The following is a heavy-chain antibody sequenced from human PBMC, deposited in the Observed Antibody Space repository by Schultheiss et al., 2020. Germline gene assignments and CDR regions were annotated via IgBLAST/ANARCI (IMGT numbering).Heavy chain of an antibody. V-gene: IGHV3-66*01. Sequence: GGSLRLSCAASGFSFSDNYMSWVRQAPGKGLEWVSVIYSGGSTYYADSVKGRFTISRDNSKNTLYLQMNSLRAEDTAVYYCARPLELGAVPDAFDIWGQGTMVTVSS. J-gene: IGHJ3*02. CDR1: GFSFSDNY. D-gene: IGHD7-27*01. CDR3: ARPLELGAVPDAFDI. CDR2: IYSGGST.